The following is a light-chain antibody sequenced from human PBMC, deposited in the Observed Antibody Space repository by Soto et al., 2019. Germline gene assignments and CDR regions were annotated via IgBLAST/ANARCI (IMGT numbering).Light chain of an antibody. J-gene: IGLJ1*01. CDR3: SSYTTTSTV. CDR2: EVS. CDR1: SSDVGGYDY. V-gene: IGLV2-14*01. Sequence: QSALTQPASVSGSPGQSITISCTRTSSDVGGYDYVSWYQQYPGKAPKLLIYEVSNRPSGVSSRFSGSKSGNTASLTISGLQAEDEADYYCSSYTTTSTVFGTGTKVTVL.